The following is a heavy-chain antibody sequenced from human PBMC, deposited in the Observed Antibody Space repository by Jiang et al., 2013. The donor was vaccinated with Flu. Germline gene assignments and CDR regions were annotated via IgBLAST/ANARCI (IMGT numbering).Heavy chain of an antibody. D-gene: IGHD1-26*01. J-gene: IGHJ5*02. CDR1: GAVTSNDDY. CDR3: SKGVSYHRGGFGP. CDR2: IHSSGSA. Sequence: GAVTSNDDYWIWIRQPPRKGLEWIGSIHSSGSAYYNPSLKSRATLSGDTSRKQFFLKLTSVTAADTAVYYCSKGVSYHRGGFGPWGQGSLVTVSS. V-gene: IGHV4-39*01.